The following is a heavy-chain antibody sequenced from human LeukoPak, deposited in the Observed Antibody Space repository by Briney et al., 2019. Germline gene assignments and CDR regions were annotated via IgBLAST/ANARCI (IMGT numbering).Heavy chain of an antibody. CDR3: AKPPEGYCSSTSCYQAPDI. D-gene: IGHD2-2*01. V-gene: IGHV3-23*01. CDR2: ISGSGGDT. J-gene: IGHJ3*02. Sequence: PGGSLRLSCAASGFTFYNYAMSWVRQAPGEGPEWVSVISGRGGSSAISGSGGDTYYADSVKGRFTISRDNSRDTMYLHMNSLRAEDTAVYYCAKPPEGYCSSTSCYQAPDIWGQGTMVTVSS. CDR1: GFTFYNYA.